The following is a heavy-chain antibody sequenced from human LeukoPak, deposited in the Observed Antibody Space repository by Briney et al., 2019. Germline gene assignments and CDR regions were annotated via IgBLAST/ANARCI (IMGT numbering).Heavy chain of an antibody. V-gene: IGHV1-18*04. CDR1: GYRFTSYG. D-gene: IGHD6-19*01. J-gene: IGHJ4*02. CDR2: ISAYKGNT. Sequence: ASVKVSCKASGYRFTSYGISWVRQAPGPGLEWMGWISAYKGNTNYAQKLQGRVTMTTDTSTSTAYMELRSLRSDDTAVYYCARGETAVAGTGSFGYWGQGTLVTVSS. CDR3: ARGETAVAGTGSFGY.